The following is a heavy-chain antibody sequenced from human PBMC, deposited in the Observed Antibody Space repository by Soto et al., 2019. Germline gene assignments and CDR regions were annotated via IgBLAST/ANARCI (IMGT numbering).Heavy chain of an antibody. CDR1: GGSISSYY. J-gene: IGHJ6*03. CDR2: IYYSGST. Sequence: SETLSLTCTVSGGSISSYYWSWIRQPPGKGLEWIGYIYYSGSTNYNPSLKSRVTISVDTSKNQFSLKLSSVTAADTAVYYCARATTVTTFGYYYYYYMDVWGKGTTVTVSS. CDR3: ARATTVTTFGYYYYYYMDV. D-gene: IGHD4-17*01. V-gene: IGHV4-59*01.